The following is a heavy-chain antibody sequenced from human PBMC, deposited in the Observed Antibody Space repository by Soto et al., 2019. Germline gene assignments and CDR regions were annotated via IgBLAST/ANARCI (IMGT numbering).Heavy chain of an antibody. J-gene: IGHJ3*02. CDR1: GGTFSSYT. CDR3: ARDLTVSGWYPDDAFDI. Sequence: SVKVSCNASGGTFSSYTISLVRQAPGQGLEWMGRIIPILGIANYAQKFQGRVTITADKSTSTAYMELSSLRSEDTAVYYCARDLTVSGWYPDDAFDIWGQGTMVTVSS. D-gene: IGHD6-19*01. CDR2: IIPILGIA. V-gene: IGHV1-69*04.